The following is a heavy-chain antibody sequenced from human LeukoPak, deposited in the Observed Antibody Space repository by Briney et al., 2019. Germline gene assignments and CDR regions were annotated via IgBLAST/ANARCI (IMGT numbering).Heavy chain of an antibody. CDR3: ARDDDWNYEDY. Sequence: GGSLRLSCAASGSTFSNYWMHWVRQAPGKGLVWVSRINSDGSATNYADSVKGRFTISRDNAKNTLYLHMNSLRAEDTAVYYCARDDDWNYEDYWGQGTLVTVSS. J-gene: IGHJ4*02. CDR2: INSDGSAT. V-gene: IGHV3-74*01. CDR1: GSTFSNYW. D-gene: IGHD1-7*01.